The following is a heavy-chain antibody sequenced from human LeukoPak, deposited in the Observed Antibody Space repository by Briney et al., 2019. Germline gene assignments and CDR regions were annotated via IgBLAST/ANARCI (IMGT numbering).Heavy chain of an antibody. Sequence: GGSLRLSCAASGFTFSSYAMSWVRQAPGKGLEWVSAISGSGGSTYYADSVKGRFTISRDNSKNTPYLQMNSLRAEDTAVYYCAKDLYGSAPAPGYFQHWDQGTLVTVSS. CDR1: GFTFSSYA. CDR3: AKDLYGSAPAPGYFQH. J-gene: IGHJ1*01. V-gene: IGHV3-23*01. D-gene: IGHD2-2*01. CDR2: ISGSGGST.